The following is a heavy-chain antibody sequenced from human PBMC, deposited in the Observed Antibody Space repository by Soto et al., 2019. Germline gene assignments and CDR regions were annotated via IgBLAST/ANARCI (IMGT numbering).Heavy chain of an antibody. CDR1: GGTFNTYT. V-gene: IGHV1-69*08. Sequence: QVHLVQSGAELKQPGSSVTVSCKVSGGTFNTYTFSWVRQVPGQGLEWMGSVLPILGSINYAPEFQGRLSISADQSSTTVYMELSGLTSQDTATYYCGRIPRYSFPTSDPLDNWGQGTLVTVSS. J-gene: IGHJ4*02. CDR3: GRIPRYSFPTSDPLDN. CDR2: VLPILGSI. D-gene: IGHD3-16*02.